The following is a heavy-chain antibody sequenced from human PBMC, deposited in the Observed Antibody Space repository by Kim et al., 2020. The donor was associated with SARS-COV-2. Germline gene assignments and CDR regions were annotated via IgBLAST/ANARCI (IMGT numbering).Heavy chain of an antibody. V-gene: IGHV3-9*01. D-gene: IGHD3-10*01. CDR3: AKLGSYYGSRATFDY. Sequence: DSVKGRFTISNDNAKNYLYLQMNSLRAEGTSLYYCAKLGSYYGSRATFDYRGQGTLVTVSS. J-gene: IGHJ4*02.